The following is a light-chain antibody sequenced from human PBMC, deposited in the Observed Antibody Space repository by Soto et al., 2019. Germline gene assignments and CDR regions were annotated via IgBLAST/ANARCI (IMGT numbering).Light chain of an antibody. Sequence: EVVMTQSPALLSVSPGERVTLSCRSSQSVHNNLAWYQQQPGQAPRLLIYDTSSRATGVPARFSGSGSGTEFTLTISSLKAEDFAVYYCQQYNDRPPLTFGGGTKVDIK. CDR3: QQYNDRPPLT. V-gene: IGKV3-15*01. CDR1: QSVHNN. CDR2: DTS. J-gene: IGKJ4*01.